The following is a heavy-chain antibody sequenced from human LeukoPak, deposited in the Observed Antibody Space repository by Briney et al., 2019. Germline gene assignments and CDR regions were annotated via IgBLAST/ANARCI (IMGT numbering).Heavy chain of an antibody. CDR3: ARPRYCSSTSCYEDAFDI. J-gene: IGHJ3*02. D-gene: IGHD2-2*01. Sequence: PGGSLRLSCAASGFTFTDYYTSWIRQAPGKGLEWLSYISGSGTITYYGDSVKGRFTISRDNAKNSQYLQMNSLRAEDTAVYYCARPRYCSSTSCYEDAFDIWGQGTMVTVSS. V-gene: IGHV3-11*04. CDR2: ISGSGTIT. CDR1: GFTFTDYY.